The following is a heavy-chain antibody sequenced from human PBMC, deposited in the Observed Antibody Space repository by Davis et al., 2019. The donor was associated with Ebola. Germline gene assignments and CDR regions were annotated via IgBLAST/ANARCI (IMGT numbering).Heavy chain of an antibody. CDR1: GFTFSSYG. J-gene: IGHJ4*02. Sequence: PGGSLRLSCAASGFTFSSYGMHWVRQAPGKGLEWVAVISYDGSNKYYADSVKGRFTISRDNSKNTLYLQMNSLRAEDTAVYYCANEEGYGGNSKPSGIDYWGQGTLVTVSS. CDR3: ANEEGYGGNSKPSGIDY. V-gene: IGHV3-30*18. CDR2: ISYDGSNK. D-gene: IGHD4-23*01.